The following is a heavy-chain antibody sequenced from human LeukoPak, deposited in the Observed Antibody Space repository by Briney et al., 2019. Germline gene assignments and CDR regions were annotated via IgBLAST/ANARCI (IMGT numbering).Heavy chain of an antibody. D-gene: IGHD1-26*01. CDR3: AKDVGKWESLHFFDY. V-gene: IGHV3-74*01. Sequence: GGSLRLSCAASGFTFSSYWMHWVRQAPGKGLVWVSRINSDGSSTSYADSVKGRFTISRDDSRNTLYLQMNSLRGDDTAVYYCAKDVGKWESLHFFDYWGQGTLVTVSS. J-gene: IGHJ4*02. CDR2: INSDGSST. CDR1: GFTFSSYW.